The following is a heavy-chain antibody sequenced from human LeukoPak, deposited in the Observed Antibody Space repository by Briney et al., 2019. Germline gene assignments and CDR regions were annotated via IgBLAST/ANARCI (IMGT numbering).Heavy chain of an antibody. V-gene: IGHV4-34*01. CDR3: ARRGPPYIVVVPARRSTFDY. D-gene: IGHD2-2*01. Sequence: SETLSLTCAVYGGSFSGYYWSWIRKPPGKGLEWIGEINHSGSTNYNPSLKSRVTISVDTSKNQFSLKLSSVTAADTAVYYCARRGPPYIVVVPARRSTFDYWGQGTLVTVSS. CDR1: GGSFSGYY. J-gene: IGHJ4*02. CDR2: INHSGST.